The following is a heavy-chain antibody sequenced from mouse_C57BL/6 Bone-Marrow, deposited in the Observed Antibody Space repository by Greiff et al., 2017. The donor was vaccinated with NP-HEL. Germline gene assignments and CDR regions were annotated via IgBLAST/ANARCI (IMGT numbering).Heavy chain of an antibody. Sequence: QVQLQQSGPGLVQPSQRLSITCTVSGFSLTSYGVHWVRQSPGKGLEWLGVIWRGGSTDYNAAFMSRLSITKDNSKSQVFFKMNSLQADDTAIYYCAKDRPYYYGSSLGYFDYWGQGTTLTVSS. V-gene: IGHV2-5*01. CDR2: IWRGGST. D-gene: IGHD1-1*01. CDR1: GFSLTSYG. CDR3: AKDRPYYYGSSLGYFDY. J-gene: IGHJ2*01.